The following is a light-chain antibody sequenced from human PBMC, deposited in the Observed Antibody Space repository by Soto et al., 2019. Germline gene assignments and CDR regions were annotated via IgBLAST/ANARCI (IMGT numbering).Light chain of an antibody. Sequence: QSALTQPASVSGSPGQSITISCTGASSDVGAYDYVSWYQQHPGKVPKVMIFEVTNRPSGVSNRFSGSKSGNTASLTISGLQAEDEADYYCSSFTSDNTVIFGGGTKVTVL. CDR2: EVT. J-gene: IGLJ2*01. CDR3: SSFTSDNTVI. V-gene: IGLV2-14*01. CDR1: SSDVGAYDY.